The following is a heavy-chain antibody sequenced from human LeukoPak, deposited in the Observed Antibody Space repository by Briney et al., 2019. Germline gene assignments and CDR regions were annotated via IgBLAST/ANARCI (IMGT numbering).Heavy chain of an antibody. V-gene: IGHV4-39*01. D-gene: IGHD2-21*02. CDR2: ISYSGNT. CDR3: ARPLTSFYCMDV. Sequence: SETLSLTCTVSGGSISSTNYYWGWIRQPPGKGLEWIGSISYSGNTYYNPSLKSRVTISVGTSKNQFSLRLSSVTAADTAVYYCARPLTSFYCMDVWGKGTTVTVSS. CDR1: GGSISSTNYY. J-gene: IGHJ6*03.